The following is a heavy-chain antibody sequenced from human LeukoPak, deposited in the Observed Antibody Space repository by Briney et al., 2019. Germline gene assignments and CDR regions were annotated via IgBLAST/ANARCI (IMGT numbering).Heavy chain of an antibody. Sequence: SEALSLTCTFTGCSITSSSYYWGSTRQPPGKGLEWIGNTHYRGGSYYNPPLQSRVAISVDTSKDHISLKLSSVSGADTVVYSCARLATSAYSDLLTGPDNWGEGSLVTVSS. CDR3: ARLATSAYSDLLTGPDN. D-gene: IGHD3-9*01. CDR2: THYRGGS. CDR1: GCSITSSSYY. J-gene: IGHJ4*02. V-gene: IGHV4-39*02.